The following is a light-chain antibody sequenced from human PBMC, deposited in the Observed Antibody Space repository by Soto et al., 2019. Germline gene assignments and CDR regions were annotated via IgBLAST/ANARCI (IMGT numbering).Light chain of an antibody. CDR3: QQSYSTPIT. CDR1: QSISSY. Sequence: DIQMTQSPSSLSASVGDRVTITCRASQSISSYLNWYQQKPGKAPKVLIYAASNLQSGVPSRFSGSGSGTDFTLTISSLRPEDFATYYCQQSYSTPITFGQGTRLENK. CDR2: AAS. J-gene: IGKJ5*01. V-gene: IGKV1-39*01.